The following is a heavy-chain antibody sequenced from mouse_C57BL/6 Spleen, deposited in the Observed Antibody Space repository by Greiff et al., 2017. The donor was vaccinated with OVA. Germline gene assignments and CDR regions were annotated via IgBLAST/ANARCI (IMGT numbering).Heavy chain of an antibody. CDR3: AYYGSSPYWYFDV. J-gene: IGHJ1*03. CDR2: IYPGDGDT. D-gene: IGHD1-1*01. CDR1: GYAFSSSW. Sequence: VKLMESGPELVKPGASVKISCKASGYAFSSSWMNWVKQRPGKGLEWIGRIYPGDGDTNYNGKFKGKATLTADKSSSTAYMQLSSLTSEDSAVYFCAYYGSSPYWYFDVWGTGTTVTVSS. V-gene: IGHV1-82*01.